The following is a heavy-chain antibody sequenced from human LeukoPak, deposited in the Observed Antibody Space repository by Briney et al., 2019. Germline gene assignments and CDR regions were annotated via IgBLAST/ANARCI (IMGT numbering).Heavy chain of an antibody. J-gene: IGHJ3*01. D-gene: IGHD3-16*02. V-gene: IGHV3-48*01. Sequence: GGSLRLSCAASGFTFSSYSMNWVRRAPGKGLEWVSYISSSSPIYYADSVKGRFTISRDNAKNSLSLQMNSLRVEDTAIYYCAKDIQLSTWGLGTMVTVSS. CDR3: AKDIQLST. CDR2: ISSSSPI. CDR1: GFTFSSYS.